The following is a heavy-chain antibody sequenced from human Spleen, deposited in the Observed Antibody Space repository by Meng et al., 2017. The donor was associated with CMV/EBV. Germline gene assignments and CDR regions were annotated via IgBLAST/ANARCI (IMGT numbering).Heavy chain of an antibody. CDR2: IHPNSGGT. J-gene: IGHJ4*02. V-gene: IGHV1-2*02. CDR1: GGTFSSYA. CDR3: AKDASNLWSGYYVDY. D-gene: IGHD3-3*01. Sequence: ASVKVSCKASGGTFSSYAISWVRQAPGQGLEWMGWIHPNSGGTNYAQRFQGRVTMTRDTSVSTVYMELRRLSSDDTAVYYCAKDASNLWSGYYVDYWGQGSLVTVSS.